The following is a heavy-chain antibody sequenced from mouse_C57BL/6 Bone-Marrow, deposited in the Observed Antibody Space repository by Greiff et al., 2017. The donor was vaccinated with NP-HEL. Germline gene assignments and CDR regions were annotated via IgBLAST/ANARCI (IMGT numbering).Heavy chain of an antibody. V-gene: IGHV7-3*01. CDR1: GFTFTDYY. CDR2: IRNKANGYTT. J-gene: IGHJ3*01. Sequence: EVKVVESGGGLVQPGGSLSLSCAASGFTFTDYYMSWVRQPPGKALEWLGVIRNKANGYTTEYSASVKGRFTISTDNSHSILYLQMTALRSADSSTYYCAIYIYYDYDVAWFAYWGHGTLVTVSA. CDR3: AIYIYYDYDVAWFAY. D-gene: IGHD2-4*01.